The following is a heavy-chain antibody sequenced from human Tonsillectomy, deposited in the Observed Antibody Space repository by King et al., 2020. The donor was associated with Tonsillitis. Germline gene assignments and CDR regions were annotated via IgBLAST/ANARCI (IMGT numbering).Heavy chain of an antibody. CDR2: ISGSGGST. J-gene: IGHJ4*02. CDR3: AKGAPGIAVAGSGAFDY. D-gene: IGHD6-19*01. CDR1: GFTFRSYA. Sequence: VQLVESGGDLVQPGGSLRLSCAASGFTFRSYAMSWVRQAPGKGLEWVSTISGSGGSTYYADSVKGRFTISRDNSENTVYLQMNSLRAEDTAVYYCAKGAPGIAVAGSGAFDYWGQGTLVTVSS. V-gene: IGHV3-23*04.